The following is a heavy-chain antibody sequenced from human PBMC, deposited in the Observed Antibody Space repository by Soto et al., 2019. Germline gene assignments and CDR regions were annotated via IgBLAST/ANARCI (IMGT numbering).Heavy chain of an antibody. V-gene: IGHV4-34*01. Sequence: SETLSLTCAVYGGSFSGYYWSWIRQPPGKGLEWIGEINHSGSTNYNPSLKSRVTISVDTSKNQFSLKLGSVTAADTAVYYCARSVMTTVTTGGLNWFDPWGQGTLVTVSS. CDR3: ARSVMTTVTTGGLNWFDP. CDR2: INHSGST. J-gene: IGHJ5*02. D-gene: IGHD4-4*01. CDR1: GGSFSGYY.